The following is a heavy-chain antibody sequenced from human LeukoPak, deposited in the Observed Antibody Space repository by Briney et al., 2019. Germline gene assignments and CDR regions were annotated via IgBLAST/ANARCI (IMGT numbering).Heavy chain of an antibody. V-gene: IGHV1-8*01. CDR3: ARGPPNWGYDY. Sequence: ASVKVSCKASGYTFTSYDFNWVRQATGQRPEWMGWMSPNSGDTGYAQKFQDRVTMTRNTSISTAYMELSSLRSDDTAVHYCARGPPNWGYDYWGPGTLVTVSS. D-gene: IGHD7-27*01. J-gene: IGHJ4*02. CDR2: MSPNSGDT. CDR1: GYTFTSYD.